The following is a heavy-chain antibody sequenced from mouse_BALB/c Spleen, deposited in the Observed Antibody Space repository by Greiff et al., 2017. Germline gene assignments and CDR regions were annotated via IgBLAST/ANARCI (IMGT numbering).Heavy chain of an antibody. Sequence: HLVESGPELVKPGASVKISCKASGYTFTDYYINWVKQKPGQGLEWIGWIYPGSGNTKYNEKFKGKATLTVDTSSSTAYMQLSSLTSEDTAVYFCARAEYGNLYAMDYWGQGTSVTVSS. CDR2: IYPGSGNT. D-gene: IGHD2-10*02. CDR1: GYTFTDYY. V-gene: IGHV1-84*02. J-gene: IGHJ4*01. CDR3: ARAEYGNLYAMDY.